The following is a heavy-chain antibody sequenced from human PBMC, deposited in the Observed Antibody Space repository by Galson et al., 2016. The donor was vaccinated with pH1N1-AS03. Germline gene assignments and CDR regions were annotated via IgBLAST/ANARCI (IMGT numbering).Heavy chain of an antibody. CDR3: ARSPGDHFYSLCMDV. V-gene: IGHV2-70*11. Sequence: PALVKPTQTLTLTCTFSGFSLTTDRMCVTWIRQPPGKALEWLARIDWDDDEYYSRSLRTRLTISTDTSKNQVVLTRTNMDPADTGTYFCARSPGDHFYSLCMDVWGQGTTVTVS. J-gene: IGHJ6*02. D-gene: IGHD2-21*02. CDR2: IDWDDDE. CDR1: GFSLTTDRMC.